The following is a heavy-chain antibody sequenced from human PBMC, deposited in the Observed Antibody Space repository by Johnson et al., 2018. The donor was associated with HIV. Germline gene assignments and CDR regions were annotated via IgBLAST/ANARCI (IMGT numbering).Heavy chain of an antibody. D-gene: IGHD5-24*01. CDR1: GFTFSSYA. Sequence: VHLVESGGGVVQPGRSLRLSCAASGFTFSSYAMHWVRQAPGEGLEWVAVISYDGTNKYYADSVKGRFTISRDNSKNTVYLQMNSLRADDTAMYYCARYGYRPEAAFDIWGQGTMVTVSS. CDR2: ISYDGTNK. J-gene: IGHJ3*02. V-gene: IGHV3-30-3*01. CDR3: ARYGYRPEAAFDI.